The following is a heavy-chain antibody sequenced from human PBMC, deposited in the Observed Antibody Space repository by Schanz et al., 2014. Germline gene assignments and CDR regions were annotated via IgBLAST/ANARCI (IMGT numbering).Heavy chain of an antibody. J-gene: IGHJ4*02. CDR2: IGYLGDT. CDR3: ARGTDWDLHY. V-gene: IGHV3-13*01. CDR1: GFTLSNSD. Sequence: EVQLVESGGGLVQPGGSLRLSCAASGFTLSNSDMHWVRQGTGKGLEWVSTIGYLGDTYYPDSGKGRFTVSKDSGQNSLYLQMNSQRAGDAAVYYCARGTDWDLHYWGQGALVTVSS. D-gene: IGHD3-9*01.